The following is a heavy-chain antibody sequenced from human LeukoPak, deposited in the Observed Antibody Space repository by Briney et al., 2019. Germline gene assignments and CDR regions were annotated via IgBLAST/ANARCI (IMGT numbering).Heavy chain of an antibody. J-gene: IGHJ4*02. D-gene: IGHD3-3*01. Sequence: PGGSLRLSCAASGFTFVNYVMTWARQAPGKGLEWVSSISGSDGTTFYADSVKGRFTISRDNSKNTLYLQMNSLRSEDTAVYYCAKVRLSYDFWSGYEAPFDYWGQGTLATVSS. CDR1: GFTFVNYV. V-gene: IGHV3-23*01. CDR3: AKVRLSYDFWSGYEAPFDY. CDR2: ISGSDGTT.